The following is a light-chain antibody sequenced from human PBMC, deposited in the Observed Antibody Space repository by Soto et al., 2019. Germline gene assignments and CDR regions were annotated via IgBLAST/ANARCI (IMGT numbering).Light chain of an antibody. CDR2: DAS. CDR3: QQRSNLIT. Sequence: IVLTQSPATLSLSPGERATLSCRASQSVSSYLAWYQQKPGQAPRLLIYDASNRATGIPARFSGSGSGTDFTLTISSLEPEDFVVYYCQQRSNLITFGQGTKLENK. CDR1: QSVSSY. V-gene: IGKV3-11*01. J-gene: IGKJ2*01.